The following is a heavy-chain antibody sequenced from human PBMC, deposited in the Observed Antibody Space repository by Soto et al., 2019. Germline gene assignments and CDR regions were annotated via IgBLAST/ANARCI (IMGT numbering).Heavy chain of an antibody. Sequence: QVKLVQSGAEVKKPGASVKVSCKASGYTFTSYAMHWVRQAHGQRLEWMGWINAGNGNTKYSQKFQGRVTITRDTSSSTAYMELSSLRSEDTAVYDCANGYCSSTSCRLVGDYYYGMDVWGQGTTVTVSS. CDR1: GYTFTSYA. J-gene: IGHJ6*02. V-gene: IGHV1-3*01. CDR3: ANGYCSSTSCRLVGDYYYGMDV. D-gene: IGHD2-2*01. CDR2: INAGNGNT.